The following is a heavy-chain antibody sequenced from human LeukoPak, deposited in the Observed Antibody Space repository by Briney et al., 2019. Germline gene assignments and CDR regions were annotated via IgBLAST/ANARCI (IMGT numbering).Heavy chain of an antibody. J-gene: IGHJ3*02. Sequence: SVKVSCKASGGTFSSYAISWVRQAPGQGLEWMGRIIPILGIANYAQKFQGRVTITADKSTSTACMELSSLRSEDTAVYYCAREVAAAFDAFDIWGQGTMVTVSS. CDR3: AREVAAAFDAFDI. CDR2: IIPILGIA. CDR1: GGTFSSYA. D-gene: IGHD6-13*01. V-gene: IGHV1-69*04.